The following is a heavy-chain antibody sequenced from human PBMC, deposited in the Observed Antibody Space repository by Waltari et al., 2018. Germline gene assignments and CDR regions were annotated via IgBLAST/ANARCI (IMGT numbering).Heavy chain of an antibody. CDR1: GYSISSGYY. V-gene: IGHV4-38-2*01. CDR3: ARLLRRDWFDP. Sequence: QVQLQESGPGLVKPSETLSLTCAVSGYSISSGYYWGWIRQPPGKGLEWIGSLYHSGSTYYNPSLKSRVTISVDTSKNQFSLKLSSVTAADTAVYYCARLLRRDWFDPWGQGTLVTVSS. D-gene: IGHD3-16*01. J-gene: IGHJ5*02. CDR2: LYHSGST.